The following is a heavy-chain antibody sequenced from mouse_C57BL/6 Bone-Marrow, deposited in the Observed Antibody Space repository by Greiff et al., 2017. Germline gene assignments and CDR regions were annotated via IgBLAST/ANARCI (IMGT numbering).Heavy chain of an antibody. CDR2: INPSSGYT. Sequence: LVESGAELARPGASVKMSCKASGYTFTSYTMHWVKQRPGQGLEWIGYINPSSGYTKYNQKFKDKATLTADKSSSTAYMQLSSLTSEDSAVYYCARTDYYARDYWGQGTSVTVSS. CDR3: ARTDYYARDY. CDR1: GYTFTSYT. V-gene: IGHV1-4*01. J-gene: IGHJ4*01.